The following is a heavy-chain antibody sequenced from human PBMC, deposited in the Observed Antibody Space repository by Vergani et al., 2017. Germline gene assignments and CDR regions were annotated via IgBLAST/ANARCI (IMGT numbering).Heavy chain of an antibody. Sequence: QVQLQQWGAGLLKPSETLSLTCAVYGGSFSGYYWSWIRQPPGKGLEWSGEINHSGSTNYNPSLKSRVTISVDTSKNQFSLKLSSVTAADTAVYYCARSWTGDLDYWGQGTLVTVSS. CDR1: GGSFSGYY. D-gene: IGHD3/OR15-3a*01. CDR2: INHSGST. CDR3: ARSWTGDLDY. V-gene: IGHV4-34*01. J-gene: IGHJ4*02.